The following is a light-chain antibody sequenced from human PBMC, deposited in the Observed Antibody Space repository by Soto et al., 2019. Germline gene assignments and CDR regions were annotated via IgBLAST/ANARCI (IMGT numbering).Light chain of an antibody. J-gene: IGKJ1*01. Sequence: DIQMTESPSSLFASVGARVTIACRARQTIRTYLNWYQQKPGKAPKLLSFGASTLQSGAPSRFSGRGSGTSYILTVPSLRREGFVPYYCHQTYDSPLCFGQWAKVDIK. CDR1: QTIRTY. CDR2: GAS. V-gene: IGKV1-39*01. CDR3: HQTYDSPLC.